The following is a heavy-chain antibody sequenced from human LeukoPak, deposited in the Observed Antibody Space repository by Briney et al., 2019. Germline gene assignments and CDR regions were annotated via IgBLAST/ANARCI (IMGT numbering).Heavy chain of an antibody. CDR2: ISSSSSYI. Sequence: SGGSLRLSCAASGFTFSSYSMNWVRQAPGKGLEWVSSISSSSSYIYYADSVKGRFTISRDNAKNSLYLQMNSLRAEDTAVYYYARDSRVSSGWTDAFDIWGQGTMVTVSS. D-gene: IGHD6-19*01. J-gene: IGHJ3*02. V-gene: IGHV3-21*01. CDR1: GFTFSSYS. CDR3: ARDSRVSSGWTDAFDI.